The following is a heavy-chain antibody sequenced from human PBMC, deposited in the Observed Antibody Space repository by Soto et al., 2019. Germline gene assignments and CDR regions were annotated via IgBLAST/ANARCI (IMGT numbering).Heavy chain of an antibody. CDR3: ARETGIAAADY. V-gene: IGHV1-18*01. Sequence: QVQLVQSGAEVKKPGASVKVSCKASGYTFTSYGISWVRQAPGQGLEWMGWISAYNGNTNYAQKLQGRVTMTTDTSPSTAYMALRSLRSADTAVYYCARETGIAAADYWGQGPVVHVSS. CDR2: ISAYNGNT. J-gene: IGHJ4*02. D-gene: IGHD6-13*01. CDR1: GYTFTSYG.